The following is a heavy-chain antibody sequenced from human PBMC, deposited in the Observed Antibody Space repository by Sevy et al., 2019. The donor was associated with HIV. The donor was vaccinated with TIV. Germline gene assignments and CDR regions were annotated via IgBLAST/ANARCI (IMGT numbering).Heavy chain of an antibody. Sequence: ASVKVSCKTSGYTFVTYGISWVRQVPVQGPQWMGWISGNDGSTREAQIFQDRVTMTTDRTTSTAYMEVRRLRSDDTAVYYCVRDANYDSESSGYPFDDWGQGTLVTVSS. V-gene: IGHV1-18*01. CDR3: VRDANYDSESSGYPFDD. CDR2: ISGNDGST. CDR1: GYTFVTYG. D-gene: IGHD3-22*01. J-gene: IGHJ4*02.